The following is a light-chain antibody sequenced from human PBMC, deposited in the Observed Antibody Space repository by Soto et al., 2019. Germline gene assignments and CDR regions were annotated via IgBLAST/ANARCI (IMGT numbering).Light chain of an antibody. CDR3: CSYAGSSTSLVV. CDR2: EVS. J-gene: IGLJ1*01. CDR1: SSDVGCYNL. Sequence: QSALTQPASVSGSPGQSITISCTGTSSDVGCYNLVSWYQQHPGKAPKLMIYEVSKRPSGVSNRFSGSKSGNTASLTISGLQAEDEADYYCCSYAGSSTSLVVFGTGTKVTVL. V-gene: IGLV2-23*02.